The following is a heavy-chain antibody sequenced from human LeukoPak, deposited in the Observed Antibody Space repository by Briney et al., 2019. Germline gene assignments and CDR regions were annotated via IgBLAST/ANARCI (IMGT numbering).Heavy chain of an antibody. Sequence: PSETLSLTCTVSGGSISTYYWNWIRQPPGKGLEWIGFVYYTGNTNRNPSLKSRVTISVDTSKNQFSLQLNSVTPEDTAVYYCARTRGIFDSWGQGTLVTVSS. CDR2: VYYTGNT. CDR1: GGSISTYY. CDR3: ARTRGIFDS. J-gene: IGHJ4*02. D-gene: IGHD3-3*02. V-gene: IGHV4-59*12.